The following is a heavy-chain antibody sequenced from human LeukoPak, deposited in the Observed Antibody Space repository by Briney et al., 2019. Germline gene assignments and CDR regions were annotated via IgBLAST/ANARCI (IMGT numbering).Heavy chain of an antibody. CDR2: IIPIFGTA. D-gene: IGHD5-24*01. J-gene: IGHJ4*02. CDR3: ARGDGLAGL. CDR1: GGTFSSYA. Sequence: GASVKLSCKAYGGTFSSYAISWVRQAPGQVLEWMGGIIPIFGTANYAQKFQGRVTITADKSTSTAYMELSSLRSEDTAVYYCARGDGLAGLWGQGTLVTVSS. V-gene: IGHV1-69*06.